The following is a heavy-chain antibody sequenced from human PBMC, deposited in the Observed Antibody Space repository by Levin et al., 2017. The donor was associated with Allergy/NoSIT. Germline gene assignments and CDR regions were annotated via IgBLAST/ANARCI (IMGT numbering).Heavy chain of an antibody. CDR1: GFTFDDHA. CDR3: TKGVRIAVAGDFFDY. J-gene: IGHJ4*02. D-gene: IGHD6-19*01. Sequence: GGSLRLSCAASGFTFDDHAMHWVRQAPGKGLEWVSGISWNSGSIGYADSVKGRFIISRDNAKNSLYLQMNSLRTEDTALYFCTKGVRIAVAGDFFDYWGQGTLVTVSS. CDR2: ISWNSGSI. V-gene: IGHV3-9*01.